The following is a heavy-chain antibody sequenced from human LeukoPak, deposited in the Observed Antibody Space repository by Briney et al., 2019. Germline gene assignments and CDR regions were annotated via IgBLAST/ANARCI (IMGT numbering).Heavy chain of an antibody. D-gene: IGHD3-22*01. CDR2: ISSSGSTI. CDR3: ARDTHPPHYYDSSGMGI. J-gene: IGHJ3*02. CDR1: GFTFSDYY. Sequence: GGSLRLSCAASGFTFSDYYMSWIRQAPGKGLEWVSYISSSGSTIYYADSVKGRFTISRDNAKNSLYLQMNSLRAEDTAVYYCARDTHPPHYYDSSGMGIWGQGTMVTVSS. V-gene: IGHV3-11*04.